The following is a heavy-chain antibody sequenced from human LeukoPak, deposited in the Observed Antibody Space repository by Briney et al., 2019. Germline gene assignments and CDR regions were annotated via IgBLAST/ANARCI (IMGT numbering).Heavy chain of an antibody. Sequence: GASVKVSCKAFGYTFTNNWMHWVRQAPGQGPEWMGLISPTGGSTAYAQKFQGRVTLTRDMSTSTDYLELSSLRSEDTAVYYCARDTSYDSSGYFYWGQGTLVTVSS. CDR3: ARDTSYDSSGYFY. CDR1: GYTFTNNW. CDR2: ISPTGGST. D-gene: IGHD3-22*01. V-gene: IGHV1-46*01. J-gene: IGHJ4*02.